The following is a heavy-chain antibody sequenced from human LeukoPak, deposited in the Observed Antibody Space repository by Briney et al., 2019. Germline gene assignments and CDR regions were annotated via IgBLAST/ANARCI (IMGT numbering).Heavy chain of an antibody. J-gene: IGHJ3*02. Sequence: GGSLRLSCAASGFTFDDYAMHWVRQAPGKGLEWVSGISWNSGSIGYADSVKGRFTISRDNAKNSLYLQMNSLRAEDTALYYCAKGSSIALLTAFDIWGQGTMVTVPS. CDR3: AKGSSIALLTAFDI. D-gene: IGHD6-6*01. CDR1: GFTFDDYA. CDR2: ISWNSGSI. V-gene: IGHV3-9*01.